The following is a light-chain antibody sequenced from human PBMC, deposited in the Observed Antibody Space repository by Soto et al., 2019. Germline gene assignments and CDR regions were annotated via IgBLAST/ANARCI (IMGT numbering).Light chain of an antibody. CDR1: QSISSW. Sequence: DIQMTQSPSTLSASVGDRVTITCRASQSISSWLAWYQQKPGQAPKLLIYKASSLESGVPSRFSGSGSGPEFTLTISSLQPEDFATYYCQQSYSTPRTFGQGTKVDI. V-gene: IGKV1-5*03. CDR2: KAS. CDR3: QQSYSTPRT. J-gene: IGKJ1*01.